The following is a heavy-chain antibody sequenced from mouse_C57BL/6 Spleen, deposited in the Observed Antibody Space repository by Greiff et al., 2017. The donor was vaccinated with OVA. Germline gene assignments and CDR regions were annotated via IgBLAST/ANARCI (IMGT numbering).Heavy chain of an antibody. J-gene: IGHJ1*03. Sequence: VQLQQPGAELVKPGASVKLSCKASGYTFTSYWMPWVKQRPGRGLEWIGRIDPNSGGTKYNEKFKSKATLTVDKPSSTAYMQLSSLTSEDSAVYYCASPSTTRYWYFDVWGTGTTVTVSS. D-gene: IGHD2-1*01. CDR1: GYTFTSYW. CDR3: ASPSTTRYWYFDV. CDR2: IDPNSGGT. V-gene: IGHV1-72*01.